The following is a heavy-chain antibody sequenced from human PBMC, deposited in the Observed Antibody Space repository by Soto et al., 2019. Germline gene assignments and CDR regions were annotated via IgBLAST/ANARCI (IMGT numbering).Heavy chain of an antibody. V-gene: IGHV3-7*05. Sequence: GGSLRLSCAASGFTFSSYWMSWVRQAPGKGLEWVANIKQDGSEKYYVDSVKGRFTISRDNAKNSLYLQMNSLRAEDTAVYYCARNQAQGLGIYGSGRESWFDPWGQGTLVTVSS. J-gene: IGHJ5*02. CDR1: GFTFSSYW. CDR3: ARNQAQGLGIYGSGRESWFDP. CDR2: IKQDGSEK. D-gene: IGHD3-10*01.